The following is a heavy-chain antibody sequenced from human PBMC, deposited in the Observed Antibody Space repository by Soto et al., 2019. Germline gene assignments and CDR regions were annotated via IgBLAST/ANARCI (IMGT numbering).Heavy chain of an antibody. CDR2: MNPNSGNT. Sequence: EASVKVSCKSSGYTFTSYDMNWGRQATGQGLEWMGWMNPNSGNTGYAQKFQGRVTMTRNTSISTAYMELSSLRSEDTAVYYCARGRAHYYDSSGPEYFQHWGQGTLVTVSS. V-gene: IGHV1-8*01. D-gene: IGHD3-22*01. CDR1: GYTFTSYD. CDR3: ARGRAHYYDSSGPEYFQH. J-gene: IGHJ1*01.